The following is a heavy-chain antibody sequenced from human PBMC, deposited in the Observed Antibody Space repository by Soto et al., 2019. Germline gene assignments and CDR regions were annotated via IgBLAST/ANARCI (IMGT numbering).Heavy chain of an antibody. V-gene: IGHV4-34*01. Sequence: SETLSLTCAVYGGSFSGYYWSWIRQPPGKGLEWIGEINHSGSTNYNPSLKSRVTISVDTSKNQFSLKLSSVTAADTAVYYCARGFLGQKHYYHYYMDVWGKGTTVTV. CDR1: GGSFSGYY. D-gene: IGHD3-3*01. CDR3: ARGFLGQKHYYHYYMDV. J-gene: IGHJ6*03. CDR2: INHSGST.